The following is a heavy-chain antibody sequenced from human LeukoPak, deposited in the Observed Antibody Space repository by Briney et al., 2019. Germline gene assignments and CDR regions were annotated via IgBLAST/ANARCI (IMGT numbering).Heavy chain of an antibody. D-gene: IGHD1-26*01. J-gene: IGHJ4*02. V-gene: IGHV3-30-3*01. Sequence: GGSLRLSCAASGFTFSSYAMHWVRQAPGKGLEWVAVISYDGSNKYYADSVKGRFTISRDNSKNTLYLQMNSLRAEDTAVYHCARDNRIVGATTADYWGQGTLVTVSS. CDR2: ISYDGSNK. CDR1: GFTFSSYA. CDR3: ARDNRIVGATTADY.